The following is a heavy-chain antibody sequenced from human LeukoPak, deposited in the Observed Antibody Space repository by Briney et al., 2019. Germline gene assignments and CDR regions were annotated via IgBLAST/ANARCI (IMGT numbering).Heavy chain of an antibody. Sequence: GSSVKVSCXASGGTFSSYAISWVRLAPGQGLEWMGGIIPIFGTANYAQKFQGRVTITADESTSTAYVELSSLRSEDTAVYYCARGEGDGYNDYYYYMDVWGKGTTVTVSS. CDR3: ARGEGDGYNDYYYYMDV. D-gene: IGHD5-24*01. CDR2: IIPIFGTA. V-gene: IGHV1-69*01. CDR1: GGTFSSYA. J-gene: IGHJ6*03.